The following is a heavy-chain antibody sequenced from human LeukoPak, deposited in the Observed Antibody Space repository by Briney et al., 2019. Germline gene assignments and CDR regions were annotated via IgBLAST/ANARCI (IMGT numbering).Heavy chain of an antibody. J-gene: IGHJ6*02. D-gene: IGHD5-24*01. V-gene: IGHV1-69*06. Sequence: GASVKVSCKASGGTFSSYAISWVRQAPGQGLEWMGGIIPIFGTANYAQKFQGRVTITADKSTSTAYMELSSLRSEDTAVYYCARDYRVAPISYKAGSPHNDGMDVWGQGTTVTVSS. CDR1: GGTFSSYA. CDR3: ARDYRVAPISYKAGSPHNDGMDV. CDR2: IIPIFGTA.